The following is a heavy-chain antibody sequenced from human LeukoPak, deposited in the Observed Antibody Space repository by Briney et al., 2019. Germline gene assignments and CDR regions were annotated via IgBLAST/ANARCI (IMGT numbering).Heavy chain of an antibody. CDR2: IYYSGST. Sequence: SETLSLTCTVSGGSISSYYWSWIRQPPGKGLEWIGYIYYSGSTNYNPSLKSRVTISVDTSKNQFSLKLSSVTAADTAVYYCARHDSTDWGYSSGNWFDPWGQGTLVTVSS. V-gene: IGHV4-59*08. CDR3: ARHDSTDWGYSSGNWFDP. J-gene: IGHJ5*02. D-gene: IGHD6-19*01. CDR1: GGSISSYY.